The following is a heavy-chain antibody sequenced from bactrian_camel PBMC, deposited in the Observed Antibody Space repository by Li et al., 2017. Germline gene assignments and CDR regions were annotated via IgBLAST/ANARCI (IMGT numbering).Heavy chain of an antibody. D-gene: IGHD4*01. J-gene: IGHJ4*01. CDR2: ISRDSATT. V-gene: IGHV3S25*01. Sequence: LVESGGGLVQPGGSPRLSCAASGFTFSSYWMYWVRQARGKGLEWVSTISRDSATTCYADSVKGRFTISRDNAKATVYLELTSLQPNDTGTYYCVRPGQTWDNSDPQLEYFYWGQGTQVTVS. CDR3: VRPGQTWDNSDPQLEYFY. CDR1: GFTFSSYW.